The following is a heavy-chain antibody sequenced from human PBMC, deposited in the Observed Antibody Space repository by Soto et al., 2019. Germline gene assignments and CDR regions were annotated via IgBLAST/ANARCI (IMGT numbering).Heavy chain of an antibody. CDR3: ARRGSRLSVAVAAFDY. CDR1: SGSISTSGYY. D-gene: IGHD6-19*01. J-gene: IGHJ4*02. Sequence: SETLSLTCSVSSGSISTSGYYWGWIRQPPGTGLEWIGGIFYIGSTYYNPSLKSRLTISLDTSKNHFSLKLTSVTAADTAVYFCARRGSRLSVAVAAFDYWSQGTLVTVSS. CDR2: IFYIGST. V-gene: IGHV4-39*02.